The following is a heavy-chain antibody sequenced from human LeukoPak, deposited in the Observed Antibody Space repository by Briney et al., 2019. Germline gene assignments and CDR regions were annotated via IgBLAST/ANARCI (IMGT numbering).Heavy chain of an antibody. CDR2: ISSSSSYI. V-gene: IGHV3-21*01. J-gene: IGHJ3*02. CDR1: GFTFSSYS. CDR3: ARDYPGSPSSDAFDI. D-gene: IGHD3-16*02. Sequence: GGSLRLSCAASGFTFSSYSMNWVRQAPGKGLEWVSSISSSSSYIYYADSVKGRFTISRDNAKNSLYLQINSLRAEDTAVYYCARDYPGSPSSDAFDIWGQGTMVTVSS.